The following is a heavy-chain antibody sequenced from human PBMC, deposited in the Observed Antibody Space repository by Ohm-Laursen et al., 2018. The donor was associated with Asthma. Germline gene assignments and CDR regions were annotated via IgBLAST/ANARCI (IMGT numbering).Heavy chain of an antibody. J-gene: IGHJ3*02. V-gene: IGHV3-30*03. Sequence: SLRLSCAASGFIFSDYAFHWVRQAPGKGLEWVAVISNDGTNQYYADSVKGRFTISRDNSKNTLYLQMNSLRAEDTAVYYCARTNSWLNTRDDAFDIWGQGTMVTVSS. CDR2: ISNDGTNQ. D-gene: IGHD3-22*01. CDR3: ARTNSWLNTRDDAFDI. CDR1: GFIFSDYA.